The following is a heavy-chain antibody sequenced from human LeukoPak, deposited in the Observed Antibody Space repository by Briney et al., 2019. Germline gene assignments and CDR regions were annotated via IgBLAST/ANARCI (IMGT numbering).Heavy chain of an antibody. D-gene: IGHD2-2*01. V-gene: IGHV5-51*01. CDR3: ARTTIGYCSSTSCYVFDY. Sequence: GESLKISCKGSGYSFTSYWIGWVRQMPVKGLEWMGIIYPGDSDTRYSPSFQGQVTISADKSISTAYLQWSSLKASDTAMYYCARTTIGYCSSTSCYVFDYWGQGTLVTVSS. CDR1: GYSFTSYW. CDR2: IYPGDSDT. J-gene: IGHJ4*02.